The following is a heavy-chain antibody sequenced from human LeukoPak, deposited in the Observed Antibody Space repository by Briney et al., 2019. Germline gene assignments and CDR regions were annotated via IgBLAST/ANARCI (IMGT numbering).Heavy chain of an antibody. Sequence: SETLSLTCTVSGGSISSSSYYWGWIRQPPGKGLEWIGSIYYSGSTSYNPSLKSRVTISVGTSKNQFSLKLSSVTAADTAFYYCARNHTHEGYGYYFDYWGQGTLVTVSS. CDR1: GGSISSSSYY. CDR2: IYYSGST. J-gene: IGHJ4*02. V-gene: IGHV4-39*01. CDR3: ARNHTHEGYGYYFDY. D-gene: IGHD4-17*01.